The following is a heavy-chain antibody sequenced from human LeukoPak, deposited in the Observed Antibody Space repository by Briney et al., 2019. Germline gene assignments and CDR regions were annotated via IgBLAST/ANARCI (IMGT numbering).Heavy chain of an antibody. CDR1: GGPFSSYY. Sequence: PSETLSLTCTISGGPFSSYYWNWIRQSSEKGLEWIGYIYYSGTTNYNPSLQSRVTISVDTSNKQFSLRLRSVTAADTAVYYCAKGRRLFGKAAFESWGQGTLVTVSS. CDR3: AKGRRLFGKAAFES. D-gene: IGHD3-10*01. CDR2: IYYSGTT. V-gene: IGHV4-59*01. J-gene: IGHJ5*01.